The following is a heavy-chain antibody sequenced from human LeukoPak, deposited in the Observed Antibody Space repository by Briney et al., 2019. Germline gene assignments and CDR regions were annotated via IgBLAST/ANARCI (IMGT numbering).Heavy chain of an antibody. J-gene: IGHJ3*01. CDR3: ASPPIVVVPAAMS. V-gene: IGHV3-30-3*01. Sequence: PGGSLRLSCAASGFTFSSYAMHWVRHAPGKGLEWVAVISYDGSNKYYADSVKGRFTISRDNSKNTLYLQMNSLRAEDTAVYYCASPPIVVVPAAMSWGQGTMVTVSS. D-gene: IGHD2-2*01. CDR2: ISYDGSNK. CDR1: GFTFSSYA.